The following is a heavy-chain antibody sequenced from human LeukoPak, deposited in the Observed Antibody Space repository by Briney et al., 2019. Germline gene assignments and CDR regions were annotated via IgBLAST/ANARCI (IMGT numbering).Heavy chain of an antibody. CDR3: AGSFMTTVTFDY. J-gene: IGHJ4*02. CDR1: GFTFSSYG. CDR2: IWYDGSNK. D-gene: IGHD4-17*01. V-gene: IGHV3-33*01. Sequence: GGSLRLSCAASGFTFSSYGMHWVRQAPGKGLEWVAVIWYDGSNKYYADSVKGRFTISRDNSKNTLYLQMNSLRAEDTAVCYCAGSFMTTVTFDYWGQGTLVTVSS.